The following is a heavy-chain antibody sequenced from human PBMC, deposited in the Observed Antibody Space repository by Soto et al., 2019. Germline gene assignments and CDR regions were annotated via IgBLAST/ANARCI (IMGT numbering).Heavy chain of an antibody. CDR3: ASSYYDSSGSALRD. J-gene: IGHJ1*01. D-gene: IGHD3-22*01. CDR1: GGSISSGGYS. CDR2: IYHSGST. Sequence: QLQLQESGSGLVKPSQTLSLTCAVSGGSISSGGYSWSWIRQPPGKGLEWIGYIYHSGSTYYNPSLKSRVTISVDRSKNQFSLKLSSVTAADTAVYYCASSYYDSSGSALRDWGQGTLVTGSS. V-gene: IGHV4-30-2*01.